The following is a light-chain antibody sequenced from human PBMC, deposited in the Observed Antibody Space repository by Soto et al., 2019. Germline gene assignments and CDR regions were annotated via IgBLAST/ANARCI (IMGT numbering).Light chain of an antibody. CDR1: QSVRNY. J-gene: IGKJ4*01. Sequence: EIVLTQSPATLSLSPGERATLSCRASQSVRNYLAWYQQKPGQAPRLLIYDVSNRATGIPSRFSGSGSGTDFTLTISSLEPEDFAVYYCLQRYSWPPLSCGGGTKVEI. CDR3: LQRYSWPPLS. CDR2: DVS. V-gene: IGKV3-11*01.